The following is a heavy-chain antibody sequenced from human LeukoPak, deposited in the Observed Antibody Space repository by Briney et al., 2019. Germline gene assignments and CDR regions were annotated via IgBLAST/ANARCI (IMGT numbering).Heavy chain of an antibody. D-gene: IGHD1-26*01. V-gene: IGHV4-4*07. Sequence: PSETLSLTCTVSGGSISSYYWSWIRQPAGKGLEWIGRIYTSGSTNYNPSLKSRVTMSVDTSKNQFSLKLSSVTAADTAVYYCAWVSYSGSYSAQFDYWGQGTLVTVSS. CDR3: AWVSYSGSYSAQFDY. CDR2: IYTSGST. CDR1: GGSISSYY. J-gene: IGHJ4*02.